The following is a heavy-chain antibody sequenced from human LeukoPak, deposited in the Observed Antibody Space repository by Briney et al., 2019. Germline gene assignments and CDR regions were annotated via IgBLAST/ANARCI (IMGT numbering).Heavy chain of an antibody. CDR3: AKVNTDILDYYYYYGMDV. CDR2: IRYDGSNK. CDR1: GFTFSSYG. J-gene: IGHJ6*02. D-gene: IGHD3-9*01. V-gene: IGHV3-30*02. Sequence: GGSLRLSCAASGFTFSSYGMHWVRQAPGKGLEWVAFIRYDGSNKYYADSVKGRFTISRDNLENTLDLQLNSLRAEDTAVYYCAKVNTDILDYYYYYGMDVWGRGTTVTVSS.